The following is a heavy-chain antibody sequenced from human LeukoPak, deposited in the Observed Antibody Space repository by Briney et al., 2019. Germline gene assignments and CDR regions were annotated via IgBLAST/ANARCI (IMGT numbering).Heavy chain of an antibody. CDR2: IRYDGSNK. V-gene: IGHV3-30*02. J-gene: IGHJ4*02. CDR3: AKDRVLIGSSWYYFDY. CDR1: GFTFSSYG. D-gene: IGHD6-13*01. Sequence: PGGSLRLSCAASGFTFSSYGMHWVRQAPGKGLEWVAFIRYDGSNKYYADSVKGRFTISRDNCKNTLYLQMNSLRAEDTAVYYCAKDRVLIGSSWYYFDYWGQGTLVTVSS.